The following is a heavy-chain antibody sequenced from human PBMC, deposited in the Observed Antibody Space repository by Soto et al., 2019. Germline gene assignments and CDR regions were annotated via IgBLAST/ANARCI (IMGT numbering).Heavy chain of an antibody. CDR1: GGSISRYY. CDR3: ARDVGYTGYEQGNPFDL. J-gene: IGHJ3*01. V-gene: IGHV4-4*07. Sequence: QVQLQESGPGLVKPSETLSLTCSVSGGSISRYYWSWIRQTAGKRLEWIGRMYHTGTTDYNPSLKLRLSMSVDTSKNQFSLRLSSVTAADTALYYCARDVGYTGYEQGNPFDLWGQGTMVTVSS. CDR2: MYHTGTT. D-gene: IGHD5-12*01.